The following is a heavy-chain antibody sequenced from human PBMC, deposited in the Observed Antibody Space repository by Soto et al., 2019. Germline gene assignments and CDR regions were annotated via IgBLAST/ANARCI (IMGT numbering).Heavy chain of an antibody. D-gene: IGHD5-12*01. J-gene: IGHJ6*03. CDR2: IYYSGST. V-gene: IGHV4-39*01. CDR3: ARTGYSGYDMPLNYYYYYMDV. CDR1: GGSISSSSYY. Sequence: SETLSLTCTVSGGSISSSSYYWGWIRQPPGKGLEWIGSIYYSGSTYYNPSLKSRVTISVDTSKNQFSLKLSSVTAADTAVYYCARTGYSGYDMPLNYYYYYMDVWGKGTTVTVSS.